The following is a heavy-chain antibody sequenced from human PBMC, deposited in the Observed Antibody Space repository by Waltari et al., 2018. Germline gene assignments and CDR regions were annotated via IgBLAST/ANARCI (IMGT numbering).Heavy chain of an antibody. D-gene: IGHD2-15*01. CDR1: GFTFGRYW. J-gene: IGHJ4*02. V-gene: IGHV3-7*04. CDR3: VRAVGGSDPY. CDR2: IKQDGSGK. Sequence: EVQLVESGGGLVEPGGSLRLSCGASGFTFGRYWLRGVRLAPGKGRECVANIKQDGSGKYYVDSVKGRFTISRDNAKNSLILQMNSLRAEDTAVYYCVRAVGGSDPYWGQGTLVTVSS.